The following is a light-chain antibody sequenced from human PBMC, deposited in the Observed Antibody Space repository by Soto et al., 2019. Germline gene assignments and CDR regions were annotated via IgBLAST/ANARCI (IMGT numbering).Light chain of an antibody. CDR1: QSITRY. Sequence: DIQMTQSPSTLSASVGDRVTITCRASQSITRYLAWHQQKPGKAPKLLIYDASTLQGGVPSRFSGSGSGTEFTLTISSLQPDDFATYYCQQYNSHSYTFGPGTKVDI. CDR2: DAS. V-gene: IGKV1-5*01. J-gene: IGKJ2*01. CDR3: QQYNSHSYT.